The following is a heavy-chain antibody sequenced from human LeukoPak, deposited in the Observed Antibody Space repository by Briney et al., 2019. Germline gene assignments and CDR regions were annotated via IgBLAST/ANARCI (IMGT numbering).Heavy chain of an antibody. CDR1: GGSFSGYY. CDR3: AREGYSYYYGMDV. Sequence: PSETLSLTCADSGGSFSGYYWSRIRQPPGKGLEWIGELNHSRRTNYHPSLKSRVTISVDTSKNQFSLKLSSVTAADTAVYYCAREGYSYYYGMDVWGQGTSVTVSS. CDR2: LNHSRRT. V-gene: IGHV4-34*01. J-gene: IGHJ6*02.